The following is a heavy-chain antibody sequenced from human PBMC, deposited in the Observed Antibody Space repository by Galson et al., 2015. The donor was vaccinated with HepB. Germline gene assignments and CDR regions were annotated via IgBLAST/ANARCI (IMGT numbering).Heavy chain of an antibody. Sequence: PALVKPTQTLTLTCTFSGFSLSTSGVGVVWIRQPPGKALEWLAVIYWNDDKRYSSSLRSRLTITKDTSKNQVVLTMTNMDPADTGTYYCAHRRESTSPDNWFDPWGQGTLVTVSS. V-gene: IGHV2-5*01. CDR3: AHRRESTSPDNWFDP. D-gene: IGHD2/OR15-2a*01. CDR2: IYWNDDK. J-gene: IGHJ5*02. CDR1: GFSLSTSGVG.